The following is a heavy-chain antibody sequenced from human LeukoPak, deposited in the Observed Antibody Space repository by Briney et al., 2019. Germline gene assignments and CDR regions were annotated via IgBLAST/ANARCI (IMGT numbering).Heavy chain of an antibody. D-gene: IGHD6-19*01. V-gene: IGHV1-18*01. J-gene: IGHJ4*02. Sequence: ASVKVSCKASGYTFTSYGISWVRQAPGQGLEWMGWISPYNGNTNYVQNLQGRVTMTTDTSTSTAYMELSSLRSEDTAVYYCARADSSGWYDYWGQGTLVTVSS. CDR3: ARADSSGWYDY. CDR2: ISPYNGNT. CDR1: GYTFTSYG.